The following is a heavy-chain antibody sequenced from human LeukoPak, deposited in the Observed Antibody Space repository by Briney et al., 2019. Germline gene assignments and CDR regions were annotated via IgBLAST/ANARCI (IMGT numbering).Heavy chain of an antibody. CDR2: INPNSGGT. CDR1: GYTFSDHY. J-gene: IGHJ4*02. D-gene: IGHD4-17*01. CDR3: ARGALDPETVTNYFEY. Sequence: ASVRVSCKASGYTFSDHYIQWVRQAPGQGFDWLGWINPNSGGTDYARKFRGRGTMTRDMSLSTAYMELTRLTYDDTAVYYCARGALDPETVTNYFEYWAQGTLVTVSS. V-gene: IGHV1-2*02.